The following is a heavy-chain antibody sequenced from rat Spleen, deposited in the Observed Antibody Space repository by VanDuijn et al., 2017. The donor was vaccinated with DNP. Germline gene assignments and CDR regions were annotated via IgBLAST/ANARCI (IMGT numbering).Heavy chain of an antibody. CDR3: ATHSSYIFYYAMDA. V-gene: IGHV4-2*01. CDR1: GFNFNDYW. D-gene: IGHD1-2*01. Sequence: EVKLVESGGGLVQPGRSLKVSCAASGFNFNDYWMGWVRQAPGKGPEWIGEINKDSSIINYTPSLKDKFTISRDNAKSTLYLQMDSLRSEDTATYYCATHSSYIFYYAMDAWGQGTSVTVSS. J-gene: IGHJ4*01. CDR2: INKDSSII.